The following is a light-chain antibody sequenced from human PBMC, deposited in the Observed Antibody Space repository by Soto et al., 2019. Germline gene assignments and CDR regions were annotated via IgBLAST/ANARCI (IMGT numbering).Light chain of an antibody. Sequence: DIQMTQSPSTLSASVGDRVTITCRASQSINNWLAWYQQKPGKAPKLLIYKASNLDIGVPSRFSGSRSGTDFTLSISSLQPDDFATYYCQQYDTYWTFGQGTKVEIK. CDR2: KAS. CDR3: QQYDTYWT. CDR1: QSINNW. J-gene: IGKJ1*01. V-gene: IGKV1-5*03.